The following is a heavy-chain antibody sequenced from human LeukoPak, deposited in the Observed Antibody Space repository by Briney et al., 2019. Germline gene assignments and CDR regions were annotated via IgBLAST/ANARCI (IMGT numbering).Heavy chain of an antibody. Sequence: GGSLRLSCAASGFTFSNYWMSWVRKAPGPGLERVANIKEAGSEKHYVDSVKGRFAISRDNAKNSLYLQMNSLRVEDTAVYYCARTILGYWGQGTLVTVSS. V-gene: IGHV3-7*03. CDR2: IKEAGSEK. CDR3: ARTILGY. CDR1: GFTFSNYW. J-gene: IGHJ4*02. D-gene: IGHD3-10*01.